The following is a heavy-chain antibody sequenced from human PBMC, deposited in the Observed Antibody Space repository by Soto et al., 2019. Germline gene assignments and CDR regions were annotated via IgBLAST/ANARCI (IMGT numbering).Heavy chain of an antibody. V-gene: IGHV1-3*01. D-gene: IGHD6-13*01. CDR1: GYTFTSYA. CDR2: INAGNGNT. Sequence: GASVKVSCKASGYTFTSYAMHWVRQAPGQRLEWMGWINAGNGNTKYSQKFKGRVTITRDTSASTAYMELSSLRSEDTAVYYCARDFGSSWYYYYYGMDVWGQGTTVTVSS. CDR3: ARDFGSSWYYYYYGMDV. J-gene: IGHJ6*02.